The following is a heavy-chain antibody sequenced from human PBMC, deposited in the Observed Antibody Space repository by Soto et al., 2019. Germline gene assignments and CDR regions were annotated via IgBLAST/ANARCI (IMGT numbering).Heavy chain of an antibody. CDR1: GGSISSGDYY. V-gene: IGHV4-30-4*01. CDR3: AREIVPAAAYYYYGMDV. D-gene: IGHD2-2*01. CDR2: IYYSGST. J-gene: IGHJ6*02. Sequence: QVQLQESGPGLVKPSQTLSLTCTVSGGSISSGDYYWSWIRQPPGKGLEWIGYIYYSGSTYYNPSLQSRVTISVDTSKNQFSLKLSSVTAADTAVYYCAREIVPAAAYYYYGMDVWGQGTTVTVSS.